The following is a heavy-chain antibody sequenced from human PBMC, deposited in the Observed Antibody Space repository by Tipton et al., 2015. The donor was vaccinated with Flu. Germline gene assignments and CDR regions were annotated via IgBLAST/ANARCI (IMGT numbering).Heavy chain of an antibody. D-gene: IGHD4-17*01. CDR3: ARRGYGDYAPIDY. V-gene: IGHV4-31*03. CDR2: TSYGGST. J-gene: IGHJ4*02. CDR1: GGSISTGGYY. Sequence: TLSLTCTVSGGSISTGGYYWIWIRQHPGKGLEWIAYTSYGGSTFYNPPLKSRVTKSLDTSKNQFSLKVSSVTAADTAVYYCARRGYGDYAPIDYWGQGTLVTVSS.